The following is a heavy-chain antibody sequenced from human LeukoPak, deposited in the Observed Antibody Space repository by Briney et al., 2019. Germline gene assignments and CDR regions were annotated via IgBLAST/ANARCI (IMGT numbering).Heavy chain of an antibody. CDR3: ARVRVLATIFGVVIDPYDAFDL. D-gene: IGHD3-3*01. CDR2: INPNSGGT. J-gene: IGHJ3*01. V-gene: IGHV1-2*02. Sequence: AASVKVSCKASGYTFTGYYMHWVRRAPGQGLEWLGWINPNSGGTNYAQKFQGRVTMTRDTSISTAYMELSRLRSDDTAVYYCARVRVLATIFGVVIDPYDAFDLWGHGTMVTVSS. CDR1: GYTFTGYY.